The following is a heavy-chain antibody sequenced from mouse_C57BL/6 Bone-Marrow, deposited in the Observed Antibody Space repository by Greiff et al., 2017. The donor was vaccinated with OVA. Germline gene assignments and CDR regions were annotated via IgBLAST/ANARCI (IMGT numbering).Heavy chain of an antibody. V-gene: IGHV1-63*01. D-gene: IGHD1-1*01. Sequence: VQLQQSGAELVRPGTSVKMSCKASGYTFTNYWIGWAKQRPGHGLEWIGDIYPGGGYTNYNEKFKGKATLTADKSSSTAYMQFSSLTSEDSAIYYCARTIYYYGSSYLSYWYFDVWGTGTTVTVSS. CDR3: ARTIYYYGSSYLSYWYFDV. J-gene: IGHJ1*03. CDR2: IYPGGGYT. CDR1: GYTFTNYW.